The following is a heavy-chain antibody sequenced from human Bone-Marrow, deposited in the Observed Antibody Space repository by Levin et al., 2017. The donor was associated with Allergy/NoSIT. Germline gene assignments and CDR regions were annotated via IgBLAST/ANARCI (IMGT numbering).Heavy chain of an antibody. J-gene: IGHJ4*02. V-gene: IGHV1-46*01. CDR3: ARAIYRSGDTDYSFFFDY. CDR2: INPSGGSA. D-gene: IGHD2-15*01. Sequence: PVASVKVSCKASGYTFTSYSMHWVRQTPGQGFEWMGIINPSGGSASYPQKFRGRVTMTRDTSTSTFYMDLSSLRSEDTAVYYCARAIYRSGDTDYSFFFDYWGQGTLVTVSS. CDR1: GYTFTSYS.